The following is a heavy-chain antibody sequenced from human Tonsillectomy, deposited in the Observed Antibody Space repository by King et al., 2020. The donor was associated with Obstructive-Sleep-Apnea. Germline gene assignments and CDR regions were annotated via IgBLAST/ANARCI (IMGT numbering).Heavy chain of an antibody. CDR3: AREPHYYGSGSLDY. D-gene: IGHD3-10*01. J-gene: IGHJ4*02. CDR1: GFIFSDYY. CDR2: ISSSGSAM. Sequence: VQLVESGGGLVKPGGSLRRSCAASGFIFSDYYMSWIRQAPGKGLEWVSYISSSGSAMYYTDSVKGRFTISRDNAKDSLYLQMNSLRVEDTAVYYCAREPHYYGSGSLDYWGQGTLVTVSS. V-gene: IGHV3-11*01.